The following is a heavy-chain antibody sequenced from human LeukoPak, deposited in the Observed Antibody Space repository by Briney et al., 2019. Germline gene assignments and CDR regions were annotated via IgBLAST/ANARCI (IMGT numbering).Heavy chain of an antibody. V-gene: IGHV4-59*01. CDR1: GGSISSYY. CDR3: AGYCSGGSCQGDFDY. D-gene: IGHD2-15*01. J-gene: IGHJ4*02. Sequence: SETLSLTRTVSGGSISSYYWSWIRQPPGKGLEWIGYIYYSGSTNYNPSLKSRVTISVDTSKNQFSLKLSSVTAADTAVYYCAGYCSGGSCQGDFDYWGQGTLVTVSS. CDR2: IYYSGST.